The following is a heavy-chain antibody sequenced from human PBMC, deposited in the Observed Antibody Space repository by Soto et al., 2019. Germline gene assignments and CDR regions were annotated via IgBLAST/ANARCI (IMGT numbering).Heavy chain of an antibody. D-gene: IGHD6-6*01. V-gene: IGHV3-30-3*01. CDR3: ARVCRPFLYYYGMDV. CDR1: GFTFSSYA. J-gene: IGHJ6*02. CDR2: ISYDGSNK. Sequence: AESLRLSCAASGFTFSSYAMHWVRQAPGKGLEWVAVISYDGSNKYYADSVKGRFTISRDNSKNTLYLQMNSLRAEDTAVYYCARVCRPFLYYYGMDVWGQGTTVTVSS.